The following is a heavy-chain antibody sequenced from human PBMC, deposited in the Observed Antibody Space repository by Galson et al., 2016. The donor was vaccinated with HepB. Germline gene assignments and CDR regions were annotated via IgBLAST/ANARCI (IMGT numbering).Heavy chain of an antibody. CDR3: ARMGRSGCNREVNWFDP. CDR1: GLTFSNYA. Sequence: CAASGLTFSNYAMNWVRQAPGKGLEWASYISSSGNTTYYADSVRGRFIISRNNAENSLYLQMNNLRGEDTAVYYCARMGRSGCNREVNWFDPWGQGTLVTVSS. J-gene: IGHJ5*02. D-gene: IGHD6-19*01. V-gene: IGHV3-48*03. CDR2: ISSSGNTT.